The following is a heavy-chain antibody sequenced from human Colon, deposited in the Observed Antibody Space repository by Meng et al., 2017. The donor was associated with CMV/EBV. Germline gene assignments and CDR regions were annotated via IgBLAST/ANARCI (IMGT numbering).Heavy chain of an antibody. D-gene: IGHD2-2*03. V-gene: IGHV3-21*05. J-gene: IGHJ4*02. CDR3: ARDAIGDCRSTSCYWFDY. Sequence: SCLASGFTSSAFSMNWVRQAPGKGLEWIAHSGRGGEVVYGDSVKGRFTISRDNDKNLLYLQMNDVRTEDTAVYFCARDAIGDCRSTSCYWFDYWGQGSLVTVSS. CDR2: SGRGGEVV. CDR1: GFTSSAFS.